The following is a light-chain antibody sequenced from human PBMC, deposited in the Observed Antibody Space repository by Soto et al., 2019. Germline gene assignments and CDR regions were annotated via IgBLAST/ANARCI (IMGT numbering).Light chain of an antibody. CDR3: QQYNIWPLT. V-gene: IGKV3-15*01. Sequence: ETRMTQSPVTLSVSPGERVTLSCRASQSVSSDLAWYQKKPGQPPRLLIYGAATRATGIPARFSGSGSGTAFTLTINSLQSEDFALYYCQQYNIWPLTFGGGTRVQIK. CDR1: QSVSSD. CDR2: GAA. J-gene: IGKJ4*01.